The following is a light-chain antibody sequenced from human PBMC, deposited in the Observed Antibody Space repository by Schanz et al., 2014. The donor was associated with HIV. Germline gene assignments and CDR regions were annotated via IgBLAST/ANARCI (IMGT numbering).Light chain of an antibody. J-gene: IGLJ3*02. V-gene: IGLV1-44*01. CDR1: SSNIGDNP. Sequence: QSVLAQPPSASGTPGQRVTISCSGSSSNIGDNPVNWYQQVPGTAPKLLIYSDNQRPSEVTDRFSGSKSGTSASLAISGLQSEDEADYYCATWDDSLSGWVFGGGTKLTVL. CDR3: ATWDDSLSGWV. CDR2: SDN.